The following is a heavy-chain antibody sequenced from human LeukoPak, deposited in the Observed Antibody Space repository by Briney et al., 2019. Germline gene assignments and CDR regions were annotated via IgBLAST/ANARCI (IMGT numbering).Heavy chain of an antibody. D-gene: IGHD2-2*01. CDR2: IYPGDSDT. J-gene: IGHJ4*02. CDR1: GYSFTSYW. V-gene: IGHV5-51*01. CDR3: ARRGYCSSTSCYRLFDY. Sequence: GESLKISCKGSGYSFTSYWIGWVRQMPGKGLEWMRIIYPGDSDTRYSPSFQGQVTISADKSISTAYMQWSSLKASDTAMYYCARRGYCSSTSCYRLFDYWGQGTLVTVSS.